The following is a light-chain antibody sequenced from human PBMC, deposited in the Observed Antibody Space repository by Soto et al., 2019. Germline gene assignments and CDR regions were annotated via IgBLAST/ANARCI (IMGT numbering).Light chain of an antibody. Sequence: EIVLTQSPGTLSLSPGERATLSCRASQSLNSNYLAWYQQKPGQAPRLLIYGASSRATGIPDRFSGSGSGTDFTLTISRLEPEDFAVYYCQQYGGSPRTFGQGTKVEIK. CDR2: GAS. J-gene: IGKJ1*01. CDR1: QSLNSNY. V-gene: IGKV3-20*01. CDR3: QQYGGSPRT.